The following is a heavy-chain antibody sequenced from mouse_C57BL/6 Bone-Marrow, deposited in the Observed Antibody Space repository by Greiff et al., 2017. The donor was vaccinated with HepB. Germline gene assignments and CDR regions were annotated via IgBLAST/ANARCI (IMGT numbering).Heavy chain of an antibody. V-gene: IGHV1-69*01. J-gene: IGHJ3*01. CDR3: AIRQLRLSWFAY. D-gene: IGHD3-2*02. Sequence: QVQLQQPGAELVMPGASVKLSCKASGYTFTSYWMPWVKQRPGQGLEWIGEIDPSDSYTNYNQKFKGKSTLTVDKSSSTAYMQLSSLTSEDAAVYYCAIRQLRLSWFAYWGQGTLVTVSA. CDR2: IDPSDSYT. CDR1: GYTFTSYW.